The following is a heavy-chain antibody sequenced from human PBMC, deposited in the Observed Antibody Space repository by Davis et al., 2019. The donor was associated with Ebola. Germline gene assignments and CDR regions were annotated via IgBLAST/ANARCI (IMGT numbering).Heavy chain of an antibody. CDR3: ATPVIAAAGTFDYYYYGMDV. V-gene: IGHV1-69*05. CDR2: IIPIFGTA. D-gene: IGHD6-13*01. J-gene: IGHJ6*02. CDR1: GGTFISYA. Sequence: SVKVSCKASGGTFISYAISWVRQAPGQGLEWMGGIIPIFGTAKYAQKFQGRVTITTDKSTSTAYMELSSLRSEDTAVYYCATPVIAAAGTFDYYYYGMDVWGQGTTVTVSS.